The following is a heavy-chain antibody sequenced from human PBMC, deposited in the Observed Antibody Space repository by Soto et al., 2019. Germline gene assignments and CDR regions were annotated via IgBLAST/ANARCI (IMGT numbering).Heavy chain of an antibody. CDR1: GGSINSSNW. CDR2: IYPSGST. D-gene: IGHD3-10*01. V-gene: IGHV4-4*02. CDR3: AGEEDSEP. Sequence: QVQLQESGPGLVKPSGTLSLTCAVSGGSINSSNWWTWVRQPPGKGLEWIGEIYPSGSTNYNPSHKSRVTISLDQSKNQFSLKLTSVTAAETVVYYCAGEEDSEPWGQGIRVTVSS. J-gene: IGHJ5*02.